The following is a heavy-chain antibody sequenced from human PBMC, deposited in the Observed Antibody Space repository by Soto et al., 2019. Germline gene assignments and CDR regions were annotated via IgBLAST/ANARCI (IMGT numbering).Heavy chain of an antibody. J-gene: IGHJ4*02. CDR1: GYTFTDYG. D-gene: IGHD1-26*01. Sequence: QVQLVQSGAEVKEPGASVKVSCKPSGYTFTDYGFSWMRQAPGQGTEWMGWISTWNDGKRDTPKFRGRVTMTRDTSTRTALMALRSLGSDNTAVYYCARLNSEYAVDYWGQGTLVTVSS. V-gene: IGHV1-18*04. CDR2: ISTWNDGK. CDR3: ARLNSEYAVDY.